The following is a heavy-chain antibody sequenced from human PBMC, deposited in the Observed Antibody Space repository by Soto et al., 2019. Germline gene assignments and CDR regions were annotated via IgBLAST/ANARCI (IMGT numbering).Heavy chain of an antibody. CDR1: GYTFTHHY. Sequence: ASVKVSCKASGYTFTHHYIHWVRQAPGQGLDWVGVINPSGGRANYAQKFQGRVTMTGDPSTRTVYMELSSLRSEDTAVYYCVRGSTLRFLECRDSSFDYWGQGTVVTVSS. D-gene: IGHD3-3*01. CDR2: INPSGGRA. J-gene: IGHJ4*02. CDR3: VRGSTLRFLECRDSSFDY. V-gene: IGHV1-46*01.